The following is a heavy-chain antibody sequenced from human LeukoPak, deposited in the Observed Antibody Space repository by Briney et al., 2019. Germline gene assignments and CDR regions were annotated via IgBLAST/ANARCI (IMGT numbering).Heavy chain of an antibody. V-gene: IGHV3-23*01. CDR3: AKDASVRLYYYYYGMDV. J-gene: IGHJ6*02. D-gene: IGHD3-10*01. Sequence: GGSLRLSCVASGILVSSNYMSWVRQAPGKGLEWVSAISGSGGSTYYADSVKGRFTISRDNSKNTLYLQMNSLRAEDTAVYYCAKDASVRLYYYYYGMDVWGQGTTVTVSS. CDR1: GILVSSNY. CDR2: ISGSGGST.